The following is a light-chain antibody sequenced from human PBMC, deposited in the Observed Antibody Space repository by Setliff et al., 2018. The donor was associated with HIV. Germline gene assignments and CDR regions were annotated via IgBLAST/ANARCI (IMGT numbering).Light chain of an antibody. V-gene: IGLV2-23*01. Sequence: QSVLTQPASVSGSPGQSITISCTGTSSDIGTYNLVSWYQQYPGKAPKLMIYDDSKRPSGLSNRFSGSKSGNTASLTISGLQAEDEADYYCCSHAGSATWVFGGGTKGTVL. CDR1: SSDIGTYNL. CDR2: DDS. J-gene: IGLJ2*01. CDR3: CSHAGSATWV.